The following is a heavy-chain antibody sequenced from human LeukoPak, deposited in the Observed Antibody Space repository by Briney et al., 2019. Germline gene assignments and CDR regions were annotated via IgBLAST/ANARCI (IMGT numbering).Heavy chain of an antibody. CDR2: IWYDGSNK. Sequence: GRSLRLSCAASGFTFSSFGMRWVRQAPGKGLEWVAVIWYDGSNKYYADTVNGRFTISRDNSKNTLYLQMNSLRAEDTAVYYCARDGDITPTDVWGQGTTVTVSS. J-gene: IGHJ6*02. D-gene: IGHD2-15*01. CDR3: ARDGDITPTDV. V-gene: IGHV3-33*01. CDR1: GFTFSSFG.